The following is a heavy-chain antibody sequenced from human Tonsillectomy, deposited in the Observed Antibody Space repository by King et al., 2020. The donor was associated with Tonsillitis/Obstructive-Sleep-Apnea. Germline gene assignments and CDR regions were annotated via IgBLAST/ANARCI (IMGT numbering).Heavy chain of an antibody. CDR2: IYYSGST. J-gene: IGHJ4*02. V-gene: IGHV4-61*01. CDR3: ARGDYDSSGYYGDYFDY. Sequence: QLQLQESGPGLVKPSETLSLTCTVSGGSVSSGSYYWSWIRQPPGKGLEWIGDIYYSGSTNYNPSLKSRVTISVDTSKNQFSLKLSSVTAADTAVYYCARGDYDSSGYYGDYFDYWGQGTLVTVSS. D-gene: IGHD3-22*01. CDR1: GGSVSSGSYY.